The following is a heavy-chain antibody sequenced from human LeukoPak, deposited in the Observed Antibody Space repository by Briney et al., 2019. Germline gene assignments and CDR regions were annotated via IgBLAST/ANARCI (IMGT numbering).Heavy chain of an antibody. Sequence: ASVTVSCTASGYTFTSYAMHWVRQAPGQRLEWMGWINAGNGNTKYSQKFQGRVTITRDTSASTAYMELSSLRSGDTAVYYCARDGGSYYDLDYWGQGTLVTVSS. V-gene: IGHV1-3*01. J-gene: IGHJ4*02. CDR3: ARDGGSYYDLDY. CDR2: INAGNGNT. D-gene: IGHD1-26*01. CDR1: GYTFTSYA.